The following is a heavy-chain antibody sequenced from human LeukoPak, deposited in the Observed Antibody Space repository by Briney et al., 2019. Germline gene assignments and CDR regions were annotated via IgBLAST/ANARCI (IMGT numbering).Heavy chain of an antibody. J-gene: IGHJ6*03. Sequence: SETLSLTCTVSGGSISSYYWSWIRQPPGKGLEWIGYIYYGGSTNYNPSLKSRVPISVDTSKNQFSLKLGSVTAADTAVYYCARDVIGGDQYYYYMDVWGKGTTVTVSS. V-gene: IGHV4-59*01. CDR3: ARDVIGGDQYYYYMDV. CDR1: GGSISSYY. CDR2: IYYGGST. D-gene: IGHD4-17*01.